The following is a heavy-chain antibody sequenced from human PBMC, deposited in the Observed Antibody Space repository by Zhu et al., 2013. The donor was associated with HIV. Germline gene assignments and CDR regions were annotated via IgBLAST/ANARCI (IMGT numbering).Heavy chain of an antibody. Sequence: QVQLVQSGAEVKKPGSSVKVSCKASGGTFSSYAISWVRQAPGQGLEWMGWINPNTGGTSIAQKFRGRVTLTRDTSISTAYMELSRLRSDDTAVYYCARGGTGGYSYGLNSWGQGTLVTVSS. CDR2: INPNTGGT. V-gene: IGHV1-2*02. CDR3: ARGGTGGYSYGLNS. J-gene: IGHJ4*02. D-gene: IGHD5-18*01. CDR1: GGTFSSYA.